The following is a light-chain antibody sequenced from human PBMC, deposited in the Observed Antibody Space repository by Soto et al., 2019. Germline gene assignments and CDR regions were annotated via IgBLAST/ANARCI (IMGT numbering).Light chain of an antibody. Sequence: QSALTQPASVSGSPGQSITISCSGTTSDVGSYNLVSWYQQHPGKAPKLVIYEVDKPPSGGSNLCSGSRSANTASLSMSGLQAEDEDYYYCSSDAGSRWVFGGGTQLTVL. CDR2: EVD. V-gene: IGLV2-23*02. J-gene: IGLJ3*02. CDR3: SSDAGSRWV. CDR1: TSDVGSYNL.